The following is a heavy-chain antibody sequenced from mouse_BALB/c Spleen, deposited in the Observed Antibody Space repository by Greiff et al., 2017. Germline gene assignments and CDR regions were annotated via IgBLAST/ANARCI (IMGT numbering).Heavy chain of an antibody. V-gene: IGHV5-4*02. Sequence: EVKLVESGGGLVKPGGSLKLSCAASGFTFSDYYMYWVRQTPEKRLEWVATISDGGSYTYYPDTVTGRFTISRDNAKNTLYLEMSSLRSEDTAMYYCAREGGYDYAMDYWGQGTSVTVSS. J-gene: IGHJ4*01. D-gene: IGHD2-10*02. CDR1: GFTFSDYY. CDR2: ISDGGSYT. CDR3: AREGGYDYAMDY.